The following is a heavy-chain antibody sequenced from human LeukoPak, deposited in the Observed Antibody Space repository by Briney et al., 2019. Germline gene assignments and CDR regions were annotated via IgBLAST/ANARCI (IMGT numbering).Heavy chain of an antibody. CDR3: AKTSRALISTRPNSRRIQNWYFDL. D-gene: IGHD2-8*01. V-gene: IGHV4-34*01. CDR1: GASFTGYY. CDR2: INHSGST. Sequence: PSEPLSLPCAVNGASFTGYYWSWIRPPPGKGLEWIGEINHSGSTNCNPSLKSRVTISVDTSKNEFSLKVSSVTAADTAVYYCAKTSRALISTRPNSRRIQNWYFDLWGRGTLVTVSS. J-gene: IGHJ2*01.